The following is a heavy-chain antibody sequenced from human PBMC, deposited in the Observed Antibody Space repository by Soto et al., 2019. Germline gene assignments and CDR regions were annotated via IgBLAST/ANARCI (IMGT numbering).Heavy chain of an antibody. CDR2: IYYSGST. Sequence: SETLSLTCTVSGGSISSYYWSWIRQPPGKGLEWIGYIYYSGSTNYNPSLKSRVTISVDTSKNQFSLKLSSVTAADTAVYYCARPTYYYDSSGYSAFDIWGQGTMVTVSS. D-gene: IGHD3-22*01. CDR1: GGSISSYY. V-gene: IGHV4-59*08. J-gene: IGHJ3*02. CDR3: ARPTYYYDSSGYSAFDI.